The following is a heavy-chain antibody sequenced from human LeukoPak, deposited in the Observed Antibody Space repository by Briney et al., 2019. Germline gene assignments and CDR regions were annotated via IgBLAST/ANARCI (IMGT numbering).Heavy chain of an antibody. V-gene: IGHV3-21*01. CDR2: ISSSSSYI. Sequence: GGSLRLSCAASGFTFSSYSMNWVRQAPGKGLEWVSSISSSSSYIYYADSVKGRFTISRDNAKNSLYLQMNSLRAEDTAVYYCARDGAVWLGESTYYYGMDVWGQGTTVTVSS. D-gene: IGHD3-10*01. CDR3: ARDGAVWLGESTYYYGMDV. CDR1: GFTFSSYS. J-gene: IGHJ6*02.